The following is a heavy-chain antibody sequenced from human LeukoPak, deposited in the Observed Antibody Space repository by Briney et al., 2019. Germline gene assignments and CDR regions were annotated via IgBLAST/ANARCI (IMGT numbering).Heavy chain of an antibody. J-gene: IGHJ4*02. CDR1: GFTFDDYA. CDR2: ISWNSGSI. V-gene: IGHV3-9*03. D-gene: IGHD5-18*01. CDR3: AKARGYSYGTTYFDY. Sequence: GGSLRLSCAAPGFTFDDYAMHWVRQAPGKGLEWVSGISWNSGSIGYADSVKGRFTISRDNAKNSLYLQMNSLRAEDMALYYCAKARGYSYGTTYFDYWGQGTLVTVSS.